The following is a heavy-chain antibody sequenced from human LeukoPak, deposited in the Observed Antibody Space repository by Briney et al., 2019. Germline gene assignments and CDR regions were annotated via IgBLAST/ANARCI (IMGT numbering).Heavy chain of an antibody. J-gene: IGHJ4*02. D-gene: IGHD3-22*01. CDR3: ARCGRGFYDSSGYYDY. Sequence: SETLSLTCAVYGGSFSGYYWSWIRQPPGKGLEWIGEINHSGSTNYNPSLKSRVTISVDTSKNQLSLKLSSVTAADTAVYYCARCGRGFYDSSGYYDYWGQGTLVTVSS. V-gene: IGHV4-34*01. CDR1: GGSFSGYY. CDR2: INHSGST.